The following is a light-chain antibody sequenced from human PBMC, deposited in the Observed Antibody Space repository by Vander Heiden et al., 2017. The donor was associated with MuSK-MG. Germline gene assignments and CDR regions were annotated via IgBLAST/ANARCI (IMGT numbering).Light chain of an antibody. Sequence: QSALTPPRSVSGSPGQSVTSSCTGTSSAVGRYYYVSWDLQHPGNAPILMIYDVSKRPSGVPDRFSGSKSGNTASLTISGLQAEDEAEYYCCSYAGSYTLVFGTGTKVTVL. V-gene: IGLV2-11*02. J-gene: IGLJ1*01. CDR1: SSAVGRYYY. CDR2: DVS. CDR3: CSYAGSYTLV.